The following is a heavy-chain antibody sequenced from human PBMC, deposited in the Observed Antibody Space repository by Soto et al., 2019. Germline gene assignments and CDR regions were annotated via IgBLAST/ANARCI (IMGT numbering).Heavy chain of an antibody. D-gene: IGHD3-10*01. V-gene: IGHV1-69*02. J-gene: IGHJ4*02. CDR3: ATSYGSGYRAFDY. CDR1: GDTFSFYT. CDR2: VNPILSMS. Sequence: QVQLVQSGAELKKPGSSVKLSCKASGDTFSFYTINWVLQAPGLGLEWMGRVNPILSMSNYAQKFQGRVTMTADKSTSTAYMELRSLRSEDTAFYYCATSYGSGYRAFDYWGQGALVTVSS.